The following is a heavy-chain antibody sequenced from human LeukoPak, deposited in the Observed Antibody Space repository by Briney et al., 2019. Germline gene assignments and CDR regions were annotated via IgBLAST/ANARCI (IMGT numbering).Heavy chain of an antibody. CDR3: ARDFTSEDAFDI. D-gene: IGHD1-14*01. V-gene: IGHV1-69*01. J-gene: IGHJ3*02. CDR2: IIPIFGTA. Sequence: SVKVSCKASGGTFSSYAISWVRQAPGQGLEWMGGIIPIFGTANYAQKFQGRVTITADESTSTVYMELRSLRSDDTAVYYCARDFTSEDAFDIWGQGTLVTVSS. CDR1: GGTFSSYA.